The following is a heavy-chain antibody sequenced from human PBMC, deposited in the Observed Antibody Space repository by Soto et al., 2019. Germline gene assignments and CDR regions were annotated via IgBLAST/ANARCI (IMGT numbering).Heavy chain of an antibody. CDR1: GASTVSHYH. CDR3: ALALGPTTGLDY. Sequence: QVQLQESGPGLVKPSQTLSLTCSVSGASTVSHYHWTWIRQPPGKGLEWMGYIFNSGTTFYNPSLTSRLSISMDTSGNHFSLEVRSVTAADTAVYYCALALGPTTGLDYWGQGTLVTVSS. J-gene: IGHJ4*02. CDR2: IFNSGTT. V-gene: IGHV4-31*02. D-gene: IGHD1-26*01.